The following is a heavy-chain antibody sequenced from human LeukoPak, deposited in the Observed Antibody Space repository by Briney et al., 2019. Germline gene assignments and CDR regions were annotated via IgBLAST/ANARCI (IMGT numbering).Heavy chain of an antibody. Sequence: SVKVSCKASGGTFSSYAISWVRQAPGQGPEWMGGIIPIFGTANYAQKFQGRVTITADESTSTVYMELSSLRSEDTAVYYCAGRTYDSSGYYFDYWGQGTLVTVSS. D-gene: IGHD3-22*01. CDR3: AGRTYDSSGYYFDY. CDR1: GGTFSSYA. V-gene: IGHV1-69*13. CDR2: IIPIFGTA. J-gene: IGHJ4*02.